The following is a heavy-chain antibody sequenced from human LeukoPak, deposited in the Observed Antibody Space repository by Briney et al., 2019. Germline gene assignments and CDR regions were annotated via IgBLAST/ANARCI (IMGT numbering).Heavy chain of an antibody. CDR1: GFTFGDYG. Sequence: GGSLRLSCTAPGFTFGDYGMSGCRQAPGKGLEGGGFIGSRAYGGTTEYAASVKGRSTLSRDYSKSIDDLQMHRLNPEDTAVYYCPGAGSGWLDFFDYWGQGSLVAVSS. J-gene: IGHJ4*02. V-gene: IGHV3-49*03. D-gene: IGHD6-19*01. CDR3: PGAGSGWLDFFDY. CDR2: IGSRAYGGTT.